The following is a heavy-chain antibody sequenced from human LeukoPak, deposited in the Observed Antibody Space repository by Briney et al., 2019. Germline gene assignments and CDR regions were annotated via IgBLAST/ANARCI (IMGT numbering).Heavy chain of an antibody. Sequence: GGSLRLSCATSGFIFSGYYMSWIRQAPGKGLEWVSYISGSGNDISYADSVKGRFIISRDNAKGSLYLQTNSLRAADTAVYYCGTHAGRTGSDDWGQGTLVTVSS. J-gene: IGHJ4*02. CDR2: ISGSGNDI. CDR3: GTHAGRTGSDD. V-gene: IGHV3-11*01. CDR1: GFIFSGYY. D-gene: IGHD3/OR15-3a*01.